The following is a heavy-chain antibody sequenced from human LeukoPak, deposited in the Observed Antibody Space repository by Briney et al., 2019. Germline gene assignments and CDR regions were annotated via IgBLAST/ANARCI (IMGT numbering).Heavy chain of an antibody. D-gene: IGHD2-8*01. CDR1: GFTFRNYN. Sequence: GGSLRLSCAASGFTFRNYNMNWVRQAPGKGLEWVANMNQDGSEQYYVDSVKGRFTISRDNGKKSLYLQMNSLRAEDTAVYYCSRGQGCAYWGQGTLVTVSS. CDR2: MNQDGSEQ. J-gene: IGHJ4*02. CDR3: SRGQGCAY. V-gene: IGHV3-7*04.